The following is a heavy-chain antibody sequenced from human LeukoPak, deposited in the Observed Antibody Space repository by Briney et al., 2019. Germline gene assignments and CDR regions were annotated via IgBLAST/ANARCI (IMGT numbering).Heavy chain of an antibody. CDR2: INPNSGGT. CDR1: GYTFTGYY. V-gene: IGHV1-2*02. D-gene: IGHD3-9*01. Sequence: ASVKVSCKASGYTFTGYYMHWVRQAPGQGLGWMGWINPNSGGTNYAQKFQGRVTMTRDTSISTAYMELSRLRSDDTAVYYCARDPEGNYDILTGKADYWGQGTLVTVSS. CDR3: ARDPEGNYDILTGKADY. J-gene: IGHJ4*02.